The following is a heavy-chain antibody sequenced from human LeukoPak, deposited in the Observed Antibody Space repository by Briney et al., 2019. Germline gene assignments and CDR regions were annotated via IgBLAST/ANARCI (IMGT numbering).Heavy chain of an antibody. D-gene: IGHD2-2*02. J-gene: IGHJ6*02. CDR3: TTEWYCSSTSCYTWYYGMDV. Sequence: GGSLRLSCAASGFTFSSAWMSWVRQAPGKGLEWVGRIKSKTDGGTTDYAAPVKGRFTISRDDSKNTLYLQMNSLKTEDTAVYYCTTEWYCSSTSCYTWYYGMDVWGQGTTVTVSS. CDR2: IKSKTDGGTT. CDR1: GFTFSSAW. V-gene: IGHV3-15*01.